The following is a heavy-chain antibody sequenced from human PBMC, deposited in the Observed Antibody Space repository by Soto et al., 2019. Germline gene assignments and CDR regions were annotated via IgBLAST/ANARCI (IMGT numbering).Heavy chain of an antibody. V-gene: IGHV3-30*03. CDR1: GFTFSRYG. CDR2: ISYDGTDE. J-gene: IGHJ6*02. Sequence: GGSLRLSCAASGFTFSRYGMHWFRQAPGKGLEWVAMISYDGTDEYYADSVKGRFTISRDNSKNAVYLQMNSLRAEDTAVYYCARDRIPTGMDVWGQGTTVTVSS. CDR3: ARDRIPTGMDV.